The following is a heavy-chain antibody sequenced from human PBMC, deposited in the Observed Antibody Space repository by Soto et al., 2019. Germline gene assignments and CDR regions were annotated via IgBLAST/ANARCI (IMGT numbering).Heavy chain of an antibody. CDR1: GFTFSSYG. V-gene: IGHV3-30*18. D-gene: IGHD3-9*01. J-gene: IGHJ6*02. CDR2: ISYDGSNK. CDR3: AKGGGYYDILTGYFGMDV. Sequence: GGSLRLSCAASGFTFSSYGMHWVRQAPGKGLEWVAVISYDGSNKYYADSVKGRFTISRDNSKNTLYLQMNSLRAEDTAVYYCAKGGGYYDILTGYFGMDVWGQGTTVTVSS.